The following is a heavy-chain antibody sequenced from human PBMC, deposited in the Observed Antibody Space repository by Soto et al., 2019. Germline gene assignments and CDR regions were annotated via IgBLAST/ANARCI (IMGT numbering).Heavy chain of an antibody. CDR3: ARPGGTNRWFDP. Sequence: QVQLVQSGAEVKKPGSSVKVSCKASGGTFSSYAISWVRQAPGQGLEWMGGLIPIFGTANYAKKFQGRVTITADESTSTAYMELSSLRSEDTAVYYWARPGGTNRWFDPWGQGTLVTVSS. CDR2: LIPIFGTA. J-gene: IGHJ5*02. CDR1: GGTFSSYA. D-gene: IGHD2-15*01. V-gene: IGHV1-69*01.